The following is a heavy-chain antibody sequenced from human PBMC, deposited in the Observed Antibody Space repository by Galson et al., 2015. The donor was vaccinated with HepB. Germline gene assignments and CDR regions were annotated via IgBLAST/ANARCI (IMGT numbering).Heavy chain of an antibody. CDR3: ARDLMDV. Sequence: SLRLYCAASGFTSSSYWMSWVRQAPGKGLEWVANIKQDGSEKYYVDSVKGRFTISRDNAKNSLYLQMNSLRAEDTAVYYCARDLMDVWGQGTTVTVSS. V-gene: IGHV3-7*03. CDR2: IKQDGSEK. J-gene: IGHJ6*02. CDR1: GFTSSSYW.